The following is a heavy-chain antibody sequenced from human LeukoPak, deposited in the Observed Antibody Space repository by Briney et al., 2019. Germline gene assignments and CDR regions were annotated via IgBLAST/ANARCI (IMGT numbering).Heavy chain of an antibody. CDR2: ISGSGGST. D-gene: IGHD6-6*01. V-gene: IGHV3-23*01. Sequence: GGSLRLSCAASGFTFSSYAMSWVRQAPGKGLEWVSAISGSGGSTYYADSVKGRFTISRDNSKNTLSLQMNRLRAEDTAVYYCAKDQRSSSFHLYYGMDVWGQGTTVTVSS. J-gene: IGHJ6*02. CDR1: GFTFSSYA. CDR3: AKDQRSSSFHLYYGMDV.